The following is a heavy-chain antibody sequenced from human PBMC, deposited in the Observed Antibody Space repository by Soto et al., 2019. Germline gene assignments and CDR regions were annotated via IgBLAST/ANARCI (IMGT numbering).Heavy chain of an antibody. CDR3: ARDRLYCSGGSCDLSGFDY. CDR1: GGSISSYY. J-gene: IGHJ4*02. CDR2: IYTSGST. D-gene: IGHD2-15*01. Sequence: SETLSLTCTVSGGSISSYYWSWIRQPAGKGLEWIGRIYTSGSTNYNPSLKSRVTMSVDTSKNQFSLKLSSVTAADTAVYYCARDRLYCSGGSCDLSGFDYWGQGTLVTVSS. V-gene: IGHV4-4*07.